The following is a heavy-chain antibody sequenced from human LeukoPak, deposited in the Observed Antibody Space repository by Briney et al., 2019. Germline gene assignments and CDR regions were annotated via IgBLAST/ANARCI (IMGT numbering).Heavy chain of an antibody. CDR3: ARYYCPRGSCYHFDY. Sequence: SETLSLTCTVSGGSISSYYWSWIRQPPGKGLEWIGYIYSSGSTNCNPSLKSRATLSVDTSKNQFSLRLTSITPADTAVYYCARYYCPRGSCYHFDYWGQGTLVTVSS. CDR2: IYSSGST. D-gene: IGHD2-8*01. J-gene: IGHJ4*02. CDR1: GGSISSYY. V-gene: IGHV4-59*01.